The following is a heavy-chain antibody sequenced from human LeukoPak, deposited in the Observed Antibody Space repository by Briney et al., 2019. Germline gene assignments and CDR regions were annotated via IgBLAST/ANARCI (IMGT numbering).Heavy chain of an antibody. D-gene: IGHD1-7*01. V-gene: IGHV3-23*01. CDR2: ISGSGGST. CDR3: ARDSGNYLDAFDI. CDR1: GFTFSSDA. J-gene: IGHJ3*02. Sequence: GGSLRLSCAASGFTFSSDAMSWVRQAPGKGLEWVSAISGSGGSTYHADSVKGRFTISRDNSKNTLYLQMNSLRAEDTAVYYCARDSGNYLDAFDIWGQGTMVTVSS.